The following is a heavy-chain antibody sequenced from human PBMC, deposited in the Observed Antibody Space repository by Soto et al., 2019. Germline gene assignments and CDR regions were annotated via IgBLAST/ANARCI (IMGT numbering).Heavy chain of an antibody. D-gene: IGHD3-16*02. V-gene: IGHV1-8*02. J-gene: IGHJ4*02. Sequence: ASVKVSCKASGYTLTDYYMHWVRQAPGQGLEWMGWMNPNSGNTGYAQKFQGRVTMTRNTSISTAYMELSSLRSEDTAVYYCARPYDYVWGSYRQRYYFDYWGQGTLVTVSS. CDR2: MNPNSGNT. CDR1: GYTLTDYY. CDR3: ARPYDYVWGSYRQRYYFDY.